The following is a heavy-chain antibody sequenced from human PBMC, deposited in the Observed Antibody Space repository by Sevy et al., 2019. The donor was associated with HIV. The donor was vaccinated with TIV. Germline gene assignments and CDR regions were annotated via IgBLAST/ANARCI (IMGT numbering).Heavy chain of an antibody. Sequence: GGSLRLPCAASGFTFSSYALLRVRHAPGKGLEWVSLISYDGSKKYYSDSVKGRFAISRDESKTTLFLQMNSLRSEDTAIYYCARVGVSYCTDDCYHRFDYWGRGTLVTVSS. V-gene: IGHV3-30*09. CDR3: ARVGVSYCTDDCYHRFDY. CDR1: GFTFSSYA. J-gene: IGHJ4*02. D-gene: IGHD2-21*02. CDR2: ISYDGSKK.